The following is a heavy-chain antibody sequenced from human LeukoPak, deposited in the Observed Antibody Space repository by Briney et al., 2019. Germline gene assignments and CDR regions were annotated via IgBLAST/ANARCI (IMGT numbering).Heavy chain of an antibody. Sequence: ASVKVSCKASGFTFTSSAMQWVRQARGQRLEWIGWIVVGSGNTNYAQKFQERVTITRDMSTSTAYMELSSLRSEDTAVYYCATDIVATIPTFDYWGQGTLVTVSS. CDR3: ATDIVATIPTFDY. J-gene: IGHJ4*02. V-gene: IGHV1-58*02. CDR1: GFTFTSSA. CDR2: IVVGSGNT. D-gene: IGHD5-12*01.